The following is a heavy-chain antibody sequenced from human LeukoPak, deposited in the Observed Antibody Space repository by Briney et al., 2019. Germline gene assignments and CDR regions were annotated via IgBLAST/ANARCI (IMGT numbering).Heavy chain of an antibody. CDR2: ISGSGGST. CDR3: AKIGGGIAVAPFDY. J-gene: IGHJ4*02. Sequence: GGSLRLSCSASGFTFSSYVMSWVRQAPGKGLEWVSTISGSGGSTYYADSVKGRFTISRDNSKNTLYLQMNSLRAEDTAVYYCAKIGGGIAVAPFDYWGQGTLVTVSS. V-gene: IGHV3-23*01. D-gene: IGHD6-19*01. CDR1: GFTFSSYV.